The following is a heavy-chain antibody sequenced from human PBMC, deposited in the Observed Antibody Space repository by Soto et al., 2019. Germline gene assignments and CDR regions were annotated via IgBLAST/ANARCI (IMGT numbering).Heavy chain of an antibody. CDR2: IIPIFGTA. CDR3: ATVYGSGSYYGAHNWFDP. D-gene: IGHD3-10*01. V-gene: IGHV1-69*13. J-gene: IGHJ5*02. CDR1: GGTFSSYA. Sequence: SVKVSCKASGGTFSSYAISWVRQAPGQGLEWMGGIIPIFGTANYAQKFQGRVTITADESTSTAYMELSSLRSEDTAVYYCATVYGSGSYYGAHNWFDPWGQGTLVTVSS.